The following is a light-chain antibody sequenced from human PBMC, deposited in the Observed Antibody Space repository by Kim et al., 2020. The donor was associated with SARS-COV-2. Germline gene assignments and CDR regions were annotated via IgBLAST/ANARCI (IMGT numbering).Light chain of an antibody. CDR3: QQRYSWPLT. V-gene: IGKV3-11*01. CDR1: QSVSTY. CDR2: DAS. Sequence: EIVLTQSPATLSLSPGERATLSCRASQSVSTYLAWYQQKPGQAPRLLIYDASNRATGIPPRFSGSGSGTDFTLTISSLEPEDFAIYYCQQRYSWPLTFGGGTKLEI. J-gene: IGKJ4*01.